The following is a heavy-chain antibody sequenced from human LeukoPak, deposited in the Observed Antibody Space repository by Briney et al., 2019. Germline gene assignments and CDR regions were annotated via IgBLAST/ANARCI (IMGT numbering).Heavy chain of an antibody. V-gene: IGHV3-9*01. Sequence: PGRSLRLSCAASGFTFDDYAMYWVRQAPGRGLEWVSGISWDSGNIGYADSVKGRFTISRDNAKKSLYLQMNSLRAEDTALYYCAREWQWNGNYYMDVWGKGTMVTVSS. CDR2: ISWDSGNI. J-gene: IGHJ6*03. D-gene: IGHD1-1*01. CDR3: AREWQWNGNYYMDV. CDR1: GFTFDDYA.